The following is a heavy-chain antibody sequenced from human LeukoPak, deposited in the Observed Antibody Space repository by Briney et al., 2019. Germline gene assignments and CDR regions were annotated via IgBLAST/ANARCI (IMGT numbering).Heavy chain of an antibody. D-gene: IGHD3-10*01. J-gene: IGHJ3*02. Sequence: SETLSLTCTVSGGSLSSSDYHWGWLRQPPGKGLEWIGSMYYGGSTYYNPSLKSRVTISVDTSKNQFSLKLSSVTAADTAVYYCARSSGLLWAFDIWGQGTRVTVSS. V-gene: IGHV4-39*07. CDR1: GGSLSSSDYH. CDR3: ARSSGLLWAFDI. CDR2: MYYGGST.